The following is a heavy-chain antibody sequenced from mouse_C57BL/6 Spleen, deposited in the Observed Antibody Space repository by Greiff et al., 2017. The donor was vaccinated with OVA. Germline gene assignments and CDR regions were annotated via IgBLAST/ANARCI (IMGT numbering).Heavy chain of an antibody. CDR2: IDPSDSYT. V-gene: IGHV1-50*01. D-gene: IGHD2-2*01. CDR3: AREGYYYAMDY. CDR1: GYTFTSYW. Sequence: QVQLQQPGAELVKPGASVKLSCKASGYTFTSYWMQWVKQRPGQGLEWIGEIDPSDSYTNYNQKFKGKATLTVDTSSSTAYMQLSSLTYEDSAVYYCAREGYYYAMDYWGQGTSVTVSS. J-gene: IGHJ4*01.